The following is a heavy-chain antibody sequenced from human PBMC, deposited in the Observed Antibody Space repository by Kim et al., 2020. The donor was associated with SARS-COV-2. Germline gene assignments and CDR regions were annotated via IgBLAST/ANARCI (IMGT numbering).Heavy chain of an antibody. V-gene: IGHV3-15*01. D-gene: IGHD3-10*01. J-gene: IGHJ4*02. CDR2: IKSKTDGGTT. CDR3: VGRGVMTPKLIYYFDY. Sequence: GGSLRLSCAASGFTFSNAWMSWVRQAPGKGLEWVGRIKSKTDGGTTDYAAPVKGRFTISRDDSKNTLYLQMNSLKTEDTAVYYCVGRGVMTPKLIYYFDYWGQGTLVTVSS. CDR1: GFTFSNAW.